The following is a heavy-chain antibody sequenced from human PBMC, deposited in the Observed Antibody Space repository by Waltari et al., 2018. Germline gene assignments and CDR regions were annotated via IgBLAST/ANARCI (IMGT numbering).Heavy chain of an antibody. Sequence: QLQLQESGPGLVKPSETLSLTCTVTGGSISSSSYYWGWLRQPPGKGLEWIGSVYYSGSTYYSPSLKRRVTRSVDTSKNQFSLKLSSVTAAVTAVYFGARCSGTYYSDFDYWGQGTLVIVSS. V-gene: IGHV4-39*01. D-gene: IGHD3-10*02. CDR1: GGSISSSSYY. CDR3: ARCSGTYYSDFDY. J-gene: IGHJ4*02. CDR2: VYYSGST.